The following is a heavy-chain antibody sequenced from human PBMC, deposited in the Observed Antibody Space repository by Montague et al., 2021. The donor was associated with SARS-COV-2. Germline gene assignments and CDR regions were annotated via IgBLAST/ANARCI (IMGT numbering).Heavy chain of an antibody. CDR3: ARVSELDVFSGYYYCLAV. CDR1: GGSLSSFY. V-gene: IGHV4-59*01. CDR2: IHYSGTT. J-gene: IGHJ6*02. D-gene: IGHD1-26*01. Sequence: SETLSLTCSVSGGSLSSFYWSWIRQPPGKGPEYIGFIHYSGTTNFSPSLNSRVPISLDTSKNQFSLNLRPVTTADTAVYYCARVSELDVFSGYYYCLAVWGQGTPVTVSS.